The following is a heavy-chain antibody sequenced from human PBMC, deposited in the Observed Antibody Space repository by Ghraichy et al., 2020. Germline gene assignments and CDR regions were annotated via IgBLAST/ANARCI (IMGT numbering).Heavy chain of an antibody. CDR2: IRTTVKTI. D-gene: IGHD3-22*01. V-gene: IGHV3-11*01. CDR1: GFNFSDYY. CDR3: ARSHIYDSGGFCVSYGMDV. Sequence: GGSLRLSCEASGFNFSDYYMSWIRQVPGKGLEWVSYIRTTVKTIYYGDSVKGRFTVSRDNGQSSQYLHMNSLRVADTAVYYCARSHIYDSGGFCVSYGMDVWGQGTTVTVSS. J-gene: IGHJ6*02.